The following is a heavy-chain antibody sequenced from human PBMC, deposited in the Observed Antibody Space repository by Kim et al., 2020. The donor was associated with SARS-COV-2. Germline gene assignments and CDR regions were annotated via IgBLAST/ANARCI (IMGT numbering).Heavy chain of an antibody. Sequence: SETLSLTCTVSGDSISRSNFYWAWIRQSPGKGLEWIGSGYYLGSAYYSPSLKSRVTISVDTSKNQFSLNLMSLTATDTAVYYCARQQGCVGGIFYFDFWGQGTLVAVSS. CDR2: GYYLGSA. CDR1: GDSISRSNFY. V-gene: IGHV4-39*01. J-gene: IGHJ4*02. CDR3: ARQQGCVGGIFYFDF. D-gene: IGHD3-3*02.